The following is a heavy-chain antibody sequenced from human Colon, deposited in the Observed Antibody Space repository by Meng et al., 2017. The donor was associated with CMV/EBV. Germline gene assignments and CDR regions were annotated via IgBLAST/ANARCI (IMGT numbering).Heavy chain of an antibody. CDR1: GFTFSSYW. Sequence: GESLKISCAASGFTFSSYWMSWFRQAPGKGLEWVASMNRNGSEKYFMDSVTGRFIISRDNARNSLYLQMNSLSAEDTAVYYCARGYCSSTSCYKGNDYWGQGTLVTVSS. J-gene: IGHJ4*02. V-gene: IGHV3-7*03. CDR3: ARGYCSSTSCYKGNDY. CDR2: MNRNGSEK. D-gene: IGHD2-2*02.